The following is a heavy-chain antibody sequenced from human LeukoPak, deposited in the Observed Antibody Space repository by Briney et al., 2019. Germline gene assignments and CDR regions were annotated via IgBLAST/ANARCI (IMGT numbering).Heavy chain of an antibody. CDR2: INPNSGGT. J-gene: IGHJ6*02. CDR3: ARDPEDYYYGMDV. Sequence: ASVKVSCKASGGTFSSYAISWVRQAPGQGLEWMGWINPNSGGTNYAQKFQGRVTMTRDTSISTAYMELSRPRSDDTAVYYCARDPEDYYYGMDVWGQGTTVTVSS. CDR1: GGTFSSYA. V-gene: IGHV1-2*02.